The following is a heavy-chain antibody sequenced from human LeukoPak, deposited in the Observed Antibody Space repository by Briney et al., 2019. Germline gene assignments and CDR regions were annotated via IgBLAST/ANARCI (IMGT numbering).Heavy chain of an antibody. CDR3: VRDWGYDSSGYWQKYFDT. D-gene: IGHD3-22*01. CDR2: ISSSGSYI. J-gene: IGHJ4*02. Sequence: PGGSLRLSCAASRFTFSSYSMNWVRQAPGKGLEWVSSISSSGSYIYHADSVKGRFTISRDNAKNTLYLQMNSLRAEDTAVYYCVRDWGYDSSGYWQKYFDTWGQGTLVTVSS. V-gene: IGHV3-21*01. CDR1: RFTFSSYS.